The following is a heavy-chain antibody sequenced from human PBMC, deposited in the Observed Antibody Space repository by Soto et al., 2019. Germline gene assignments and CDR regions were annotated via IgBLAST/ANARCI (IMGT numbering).Heavy chain of an antibody. CDR2: ISPYNANT. CDR1: GYTFSSYG. D-gene: IGHD1-26*01. CDR3: ARAEPLELPGGAFDI. V-gene: IGHV1-18*04. J-gene: IGHJ3*02. Sequence: ASVKVSCKASGYTFSSYGISWVRQAPGQGLEWMGWISPYNANTKYPQKLQGRVTMTTDTSTTTAYMELRSLRSDDTAVYYCARAEPLELPGGAFDIWGQGTMVTVSS.